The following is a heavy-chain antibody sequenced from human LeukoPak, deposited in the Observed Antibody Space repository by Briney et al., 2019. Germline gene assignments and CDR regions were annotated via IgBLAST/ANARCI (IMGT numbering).Heavy chain of an antibody. D-gene: IGHD1-20*01. CDR3: ARHRAGRDVYNYPHYYYGMDV. CDR1: GGSISSGGYY. Sequence: PSETLSLTCTVSGGSISSGGYYWSWIRQPPGKGLEWLGYVSSSVSTNYNPSLKSRVTISLDTSKNQFSLNLSSVTAADTAVYYCARHRAGRDVYNYPHYYYGMDVWGQGTTVTVSS. CDR2: VSSSVST. J-gene: IGHJ6*02. V-gene: IGHV4-61*08.